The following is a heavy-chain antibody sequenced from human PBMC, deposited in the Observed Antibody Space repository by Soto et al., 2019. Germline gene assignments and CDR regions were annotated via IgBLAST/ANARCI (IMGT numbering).Heavy chain of an antibody. CDR3: ARDRAVGIAVALNWFDP. J-gene: IGHJ5*02. D-gene: IGHD6-19*01. CDR1: GFTFSSYS. V-gene: IGHV3-48*02. CDR2: ISSSSSTI. Sequence: EVQLVESGGGLVQPGGSLRLSCAASGFTFSSYSMNWVRQAPGKGREWVSYISSSSSTIYYADSVKGRFTIARDNAKNSLYLQMNRLRDEDTAVYYCARDRAVGIAVALNWFDPWGQGTLVTVSS.